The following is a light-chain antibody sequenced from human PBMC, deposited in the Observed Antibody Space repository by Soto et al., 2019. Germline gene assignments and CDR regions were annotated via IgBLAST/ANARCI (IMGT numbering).Light chain of an antibody. CDR3: LQDYTYPWT. CDR2: AAS. CDR1: QGISSW. V-gene: IGKV1-12*01. J-gene: IGKJ1*01. Sequence: DIQMTQSPSSVSASVGGRVTITCRASQGISSWLAWYQQKPGKAPELLIFAASSLETGVPSRFSGSGSGTDFTLTISSLQPEDFATYYCLQDYTYPWTFGQGTKVDIK.